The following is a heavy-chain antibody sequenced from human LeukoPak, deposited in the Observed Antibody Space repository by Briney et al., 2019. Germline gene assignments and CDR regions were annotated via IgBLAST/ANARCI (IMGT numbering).Heavy chain of an antibody. CDR1: GFTFSTYA. J-gene: IGHJ4*02. D-gene: IGHD3-16*01. CDR3: ARDPITFGGGSFDY. Sequence: GGSLRPSCAASGFTFSTYAMSWVRQAPGKGLEWVAVIWYDGSNKYYADSVKGRFTISRDNSKNTLYLQMNSLRAEDTAVYYCARDPITFGGGSFDYWGQGTLVTVSS. CDR2: IWYDGSNK. V-gene: IGHV3-33*08.